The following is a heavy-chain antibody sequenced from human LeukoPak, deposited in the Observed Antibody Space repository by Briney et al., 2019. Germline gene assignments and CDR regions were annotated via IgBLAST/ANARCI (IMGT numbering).Heavy chain of an antibody. D-gene: IGHD3-22*01. J-gene: IGHJ4*02. CDR2: ISGSGGST. Sequence: GGSLRLSCAASGFTFSSYGMSWVRQAPGKGLEWVSAISGSGGSTYYADSVKGRFTISRDNSKNTLYLQMSSLRSEDTAVYYCARGSYYYDSSGYYLPYWGQGTLVTVSS. CDR1: GFTFSSYG. CDR3: ARGSYYYDSSGYYLPY. V-gene: IGHV3-23*01.